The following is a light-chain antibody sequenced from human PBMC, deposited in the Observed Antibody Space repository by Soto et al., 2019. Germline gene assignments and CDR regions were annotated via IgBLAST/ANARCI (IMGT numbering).Light chain of an antibody. Sequence: DIQMTQSPSSLSASVEDRVTITSQASQDISNYLNWYHQKPGKAPKLLIYDASNLETGVPSRFTGSGSGTDFTFTISSLQPEDIATYYCQQYDNLPLTFGGGTKVEIK. CDR2: DAS. J-gene: IGKJ4*01. V-gene: IGKV1-33*01. CDR3: QQYDNLPLT. CDR1: QDISNY.